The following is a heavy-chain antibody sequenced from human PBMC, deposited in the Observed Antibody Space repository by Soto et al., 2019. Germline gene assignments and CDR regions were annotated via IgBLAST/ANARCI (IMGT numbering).Heavy chain of an antibody. Sequence: QVQLVESGGGVVQPGRSLRLSCAASGFTFSGYGMHWVRQAPGKGLEWVAITRHDGSNTYYADSVRGRFTISRDNSKKKLYLQMDSLRAEDTAVYYCARDGVGATTFFGYFDYWGQGTLVTVSS. V-gene: IGHV3-33*01. D-gene: IGHD1-26*01. CDR1: GFTFSGYG. CDR3: ARDGVGATTFFGYFDY. CDR2: TRHDGSNT. J-gene: IGHJ4*02.